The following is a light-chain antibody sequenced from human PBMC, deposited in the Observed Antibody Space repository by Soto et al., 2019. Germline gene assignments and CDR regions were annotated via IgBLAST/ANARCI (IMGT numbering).Light chain of an antibody. J-gene: IGKJ1*01. CDR3: QQRSNWPPWT. CDR2: DAS. Sequence: EIVLTQSPATLSLSRGERATLSCRASQSVSSYLAWYQQKPGQAPRLLIQDASNRATGIPARFSGSGSGTDFTLTISSLEPEDFAVYYCQQRSNWPPWTFGQGTKVEIK. CDR1: QSVSSY. V-gene: IGKV3-11*01.